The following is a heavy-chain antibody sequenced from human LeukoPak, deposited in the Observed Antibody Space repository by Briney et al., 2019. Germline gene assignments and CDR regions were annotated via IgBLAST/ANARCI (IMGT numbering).Heavy chain of an antibody. V-gene: IGHV3-38-3*01. CDR3: ARDQNVDTAMDDPPPRIFQH. J-gene: IGHJ1*01. D-gene: IGHD5-18*01. CDR2: ISGGST. Sequence: ETLSLTCTVSGGSISSYYWSWVRQAPGKGLEWVSSISGGSTYYADSRKGRFTISRDNSKNTLYLQMNSLRAEDTAVYYCARDQNVDTAMDDPPPRIFQHWGQGTLVTVSS. CDR1: GGSISSYY.